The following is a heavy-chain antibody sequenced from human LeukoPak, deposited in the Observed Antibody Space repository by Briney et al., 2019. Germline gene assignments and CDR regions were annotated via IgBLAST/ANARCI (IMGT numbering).Heavy chain of an antibody. CDR2: IGTAGDT. D-gene: IGHD6-13*01. V-gene: IGHV3-13*01. CDR3: ARDAGYSSSWYKGYYYYGMDV. Sequence: GGSLRLSCAASGFTFSSYDMHWVRQATGKGLEWVSAIGTAGDTYYADSVKGRFTISRDNSKNTLYLQMNSLRAEDTAVYYCARDAGYSSSWYKGYYYYGMDVWGQGTTVTVSS. J-gene: IGHJ6*02. CDR1: GFTFSSYD.